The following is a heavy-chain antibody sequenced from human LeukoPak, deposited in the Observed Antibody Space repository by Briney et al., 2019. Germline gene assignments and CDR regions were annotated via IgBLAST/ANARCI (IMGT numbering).Heavy chain of an antibody. V-gene: IGHV1-69*04. Sequence: SVKVSCKASGGTFSSYTISWVRQAPGQGLEWMGRIIPILGIANYAQKFQGRVTITADKSTSTAYMELSSLRSEDTAVYYCARDLDYGGNYDAFDIWGQGTMATVSS. D-gene: IGHD4-23*01. CDR1: GGTFSSYT. J-gene: IGHJ3*02. CDR2: IIPILGIA. CDR3: ARDLDYGGNYDAFDI.